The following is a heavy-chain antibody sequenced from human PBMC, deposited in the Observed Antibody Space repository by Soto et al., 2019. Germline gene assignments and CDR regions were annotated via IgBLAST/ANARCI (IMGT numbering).Heavy chain of an antibody. D-gene: IGHD4-4*01. V-gene: IGHV3-33*01. J-gene: IGHJ6*02. CDR1: GFTFSSYG. CDR3: ARDSATVRVYYYYYGMDV. Sequence: PGGSLRLSCAASGFTFSSYGMHWVRQAPGKGLEWVAVIWYDGSNKYYADSVKGRFTISRDNSKNTLYLQMNSLRAEDTAVYYCARDSATVRVYYYYYGMDVWGQGTTVTVSS. CDR2: IWYDGSNK.